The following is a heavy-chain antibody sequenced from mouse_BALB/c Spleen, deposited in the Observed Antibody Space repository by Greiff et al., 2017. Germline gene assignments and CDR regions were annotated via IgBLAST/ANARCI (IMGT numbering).Heavy chain of an antibody. CDR3: TRGGGNYFYWYFDV. Sequence: QVHVKQSGAELVKPGASVKLSCKASGYTFTSYYMYWVKQRPGQGLEWIGEINPSNGGTNFNEKFKSKATLTVDKSSSTAYMQLSSLTSEDSAVYYCTRGGGNYFYWYFDVWGAGTTVTVSS. D-gene: IGHD2-1*01. CDR1: GYTFTSYY. J-gene: IGHJ1*01. CDR2: INPSNGGT. V-gene: IGHV1S81*02.